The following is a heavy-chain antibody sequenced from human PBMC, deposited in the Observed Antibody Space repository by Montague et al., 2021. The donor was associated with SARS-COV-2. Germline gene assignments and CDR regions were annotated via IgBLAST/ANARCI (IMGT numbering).Heavy chain of an antibody. J-gene: IGHJ5*02. CDR3: ARQGDQLLLEYWFDP. V-gene: IGHV4-30-2*06. CDR2: IYQSGSA. D-gene: IGHD2-2*01. Sequence: TLSLTCVVSGGSVSSGDYSWSWIRQSPGKGLEWIGYIYQSGSAYYNPSLKSRVTISIDTSNNQFSLKLSSVTAADTAVYYCARQGDQLLLEYWFDPWGQGTLVTVSS. CDR1: GGSVSSGDYS.